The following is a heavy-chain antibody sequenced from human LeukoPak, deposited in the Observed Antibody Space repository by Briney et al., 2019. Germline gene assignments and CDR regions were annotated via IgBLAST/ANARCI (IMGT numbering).Heavy chain of an antibody. CDR3: AKGPNYFDS. CDR1: GFSFSNYW. V-gene: IGHV3-74*01. CDR2: MSSDGSAT. Sequence: GGSLRLSCAASGFSFSNYWMHWVRQAPGKGLVWVTRMSSDGSATYYADSVQGRFTISRDNAKNTLYLQMNSLRAEDTAMYFCAKGPNYFDSWGQGTLVTVSS. J-gene: IGHJ4*02.